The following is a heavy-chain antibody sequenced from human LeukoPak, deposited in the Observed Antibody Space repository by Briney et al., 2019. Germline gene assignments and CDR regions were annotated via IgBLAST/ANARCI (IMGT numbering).Heavy chain of an antibody. V-gene: IGHV3-30*02. CDR3: VKDQKKGYSYGYAFYYYYMDV. CDR1: GFTFSSYG. CDR2: IRYDGSNK. Sequence: GGSLRLSCAASGFTFSSYGMHWVRQAPGKGLEWVAFIRYDGSNKYYADSVKGRFTISRDNSKNTLYLQMNSLRAEDTAVYYCVKDQKKGYSYGYAFYYYYMDVWGKGTTVTISS. J-gene: IGHJ6*03. D-gene: IGHD5-18*01.